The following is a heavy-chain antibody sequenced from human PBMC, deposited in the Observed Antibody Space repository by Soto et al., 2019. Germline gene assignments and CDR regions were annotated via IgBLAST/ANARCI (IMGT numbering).Heavy chain of an antibody. CDR1: GFTFNNYA. CDR3: AKGRGGSGSLTPSVDF. V-gene: IGHV3-23*01. Sequence: EVQLLESGGGLVQPGGSLRLSCAASGFTFNNYAMTWVRQAPGKGLEWVSAISGGGDTTSYADSVKGRFTVSRDGSKNTLYLQMSSLRAEDTALYYCAKGRGGSGSLTPSVDFWGQRTLVTVSS. CDR2: ISGGGDTT. D-gene: IGHD3-10*01. J-gene: IGHJ4*02.